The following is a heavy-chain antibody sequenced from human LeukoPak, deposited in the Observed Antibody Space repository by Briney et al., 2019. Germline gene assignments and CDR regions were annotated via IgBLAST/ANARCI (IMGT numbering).Heavy chain of an antibody. V-gene: IGHV4-39*01. D-gene: IGHD3-10*01. CDR3: ARSDLGGYYPPEFDY. CDR2: IYYSGST. CDR1: GGSISSSSYY. J-gene: IGHJ4*02. Sequence: SETLSPTCTVSGGSISSSSYYWGWIRQPPGKGLEWVGSIYYSGSTCYNPSLKSRVTISVDTSKNQFSLKLSSVTAADTAVYYCARSDLGGYYPPEFDYWGQGTLVTVSS.